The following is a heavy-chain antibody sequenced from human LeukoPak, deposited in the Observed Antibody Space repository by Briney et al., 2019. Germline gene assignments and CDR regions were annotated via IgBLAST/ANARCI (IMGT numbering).Heavy chain of an antibody. CDR3: ARGRPHGNDY. D-gene: IGHD4-23*01. CDR1: GFTFSSYW. V-gene: IGHV3-74*01. J-gene: IGHJ4*02. Sequence: GGSLRLSCAASGFTFSSYWMNWVSQAPGKGLVWVSRIASDGSSTTYADSVKGRFSISRDNAKNTLYLQMNGLRVEDTAVYYCARGRPHGNDYWGQGTLVTVSS. CDR2: IASDGSST.